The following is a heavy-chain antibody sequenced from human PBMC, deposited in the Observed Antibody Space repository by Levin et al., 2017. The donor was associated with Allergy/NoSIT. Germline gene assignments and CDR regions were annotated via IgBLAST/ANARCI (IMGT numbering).Heavy chain of an antibody. V-gene: IGHV3-30*18. Sequence: GESLKISCAASGITFSSYGMHWVRQAPGKGLEWVAVISYDGSNKYYADSVKGRFTISRDNSKNTLYLQMNSLRAEDTAVYYCAKERYSSSWYRIDAFDIWGQGTMVTVSS. D-gene: IGHD6-13*01. CDR1: GITFSSYG. J-gene: IGHJ3*02. CDR3: AKERYSSSWYRIDAFDI. CDR2: ISYDGSNK.